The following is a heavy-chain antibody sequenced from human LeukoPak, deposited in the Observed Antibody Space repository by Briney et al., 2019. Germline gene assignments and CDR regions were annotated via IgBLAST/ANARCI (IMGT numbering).Heavy chain of an antibody. V-gene: IGHV3-9*01. CDR2: ISWNSGSI. J-gene: IGHJ3*02. Sequence: TGGSLRLSCAASGFTFDDYAMHWVRHAPGKGLEWVSGISWNSGSIGYADSVKDRFTISRDNAKNSLYLQMNSLRAEDTALYYCAKSKGYSSSWYGDAFDIWGQGTMVTVSS. CDR3: AKSKGYSSSWYGDAFDI. CDR1: GFTFDDYA. D-gene: IGHD6-13*01.